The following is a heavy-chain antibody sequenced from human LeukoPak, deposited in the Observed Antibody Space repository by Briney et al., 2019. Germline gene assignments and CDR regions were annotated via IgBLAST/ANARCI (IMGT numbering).Heavy chain of an antibody. J-gene: IGHJ4*02. V-gene: IGHV1-2*02. Sequence: ASVKVSCKASGYTFTGYYMHWVRQAPGRGLEWMGWINPNSGGTNYAQRFQGRVTMTRDTSISTAYMELSRLRSDDTAVYYCARVELYSSRNFDYWGQGTLVTVSS. CDR2: INPNSGGT. CDR1: GYTFTGYY. D-gene: IGHD6-13*01. CDR3: ARVELYSSRNFDY.